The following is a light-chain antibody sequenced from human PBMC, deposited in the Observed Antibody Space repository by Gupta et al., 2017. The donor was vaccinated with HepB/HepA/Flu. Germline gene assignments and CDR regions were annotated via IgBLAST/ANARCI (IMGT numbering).Light chain of an antibody. CDR1: SLRSYY. J-gene: IGLJ2*01. CDR2: GKN. CDR3: NSRDSSGNL. V-gene: IGLV3-19*01. Sequence: SSELTQDPAVSVALGQTVRITCQGDSLRSYYASWYQQKPGQAPVLVIYGKNNRPSGIPDRFSGSSSGNTASLTITGAQAEDESYYYSNSRDSSGNLFGGGTKLTVL.